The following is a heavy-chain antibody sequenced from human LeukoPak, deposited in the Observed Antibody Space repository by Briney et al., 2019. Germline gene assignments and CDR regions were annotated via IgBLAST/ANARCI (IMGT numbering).Heavy chain of an antibody. CDR1: GGSISSYY. D-gene: IGHD6-13*01. CDR2: IYYSGST. V-gene: IGHV4-59*01. Sequence: SETLSLTCTVSGGSISSYYWSWIRQPPGKGLEWIGYIYYSGSTNYNPPLKSRVTISVDTSKNQFSLKLSSVTAADTAVYYCAGGFTAAGTAFDWWSQATLATASS. CDR3: AGGFTAAGTAFDW. J-gene: IGHJ4*02.